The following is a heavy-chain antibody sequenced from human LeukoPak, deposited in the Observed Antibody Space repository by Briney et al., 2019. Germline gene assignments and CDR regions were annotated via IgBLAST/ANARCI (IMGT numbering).Heavy chain of an antibody. CDR3: ARDSSSWNYFDY. D-gene: IGHD6-13*01. CDR1: GGSIRSYD. V-gene: IGHV4-59*01. CDR2: VSYSGST. Sequence: SETLSLTCSVSGGSIRSYDWSWIRQPPGKGLEWIGSVSYSGSTKYNPSPKSRLSISIDTSKNQFSLKLSSVTAADTAVYYCARDSSSWNYFDYWGQGTLVTVSS. J-gene: IGHJ4*02.